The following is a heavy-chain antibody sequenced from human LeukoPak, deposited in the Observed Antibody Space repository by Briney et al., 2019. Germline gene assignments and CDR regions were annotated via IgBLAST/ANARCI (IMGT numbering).Heavy chain of an antibody. CDR3: ATLNEWGDAFDI. CDR2: FDPEDGET. CDR1: GYTFTGYY. Sequence: GASVKVSCKASGYTFTGYYMHWVRQAPGKGLEWMGGFDPEDGETIYAQKFQGRVTMTEDTSTDTAYMELSSLRSEDTAVYYCATLNEWGDAFDIWGQGTMVTVSS. V-gene: IGHV1-24*01. D-gene: IGHD3-16*01. J-gene: IGHJ3*02.